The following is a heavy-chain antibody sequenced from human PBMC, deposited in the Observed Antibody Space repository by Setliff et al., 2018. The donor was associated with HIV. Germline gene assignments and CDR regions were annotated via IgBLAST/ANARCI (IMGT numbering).Heavy chain of an antibody. CDR1: GYTFTSYY. CDR3: ARDPYFWSGYKWFDP. D-gene: IGHD3-3*01. CDR2: INPSGGST. V-gene: IGHV1-46*01. J-gene: IGHJ5*02. Sequence: GASVKVSCKASGYTFTSYYMHWVRQAPGQGLEWMGIINPSGGSTSYAQKFQGRVTMTRDTSTSTVYMELSSLRSEDTAVYYCARDPYFWSGYKWFDPWGQGTLVTVSS.